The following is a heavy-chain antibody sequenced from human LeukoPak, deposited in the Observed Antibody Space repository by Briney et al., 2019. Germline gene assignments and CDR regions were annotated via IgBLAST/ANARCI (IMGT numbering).Heavy chain of an antibody. CDR2: VRSKANSYAT. D-gene: IGHD2-2*02. J-gene: IGHJ6*03. CDR1: GFTFSGSA. Sequence: GGSLRLSCAASGFTFSGSAMHWVRQASGKGLEWVGRVRSKANSYATAYAASVKGRFTISRDDSKNTAYLQMNSLKTEDTAVYYCTRQDIVVVPAAIWTAKQYYYMDVWGKGTTVTVSS. CDR3: TRQDIVVVPAAIWTAKQYYYMDV. V-gene: IGHV3-73*01.